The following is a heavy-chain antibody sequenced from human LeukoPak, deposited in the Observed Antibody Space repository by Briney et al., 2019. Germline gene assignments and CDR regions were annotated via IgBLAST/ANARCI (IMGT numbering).Heavy chain of an antibody. D-gene: IGHD6-6*01. CDR3: ARSMGSSSFFFDY. V-gene: IGHV3-30*04. Sequence: GGSLRLSCAASGFTFSSYAMHWVRQAPGKGLEWVAVISYDGSNKYYADSVKGQFTISRDNAKNSLYLQMNSLRAEDTAVYYCARSMGSSSFFFDYWGQGTLVTVSS. CDR2: ISYDGSNK. J-gene: IGHJ4*02. CDR1: GFTFSSYA.